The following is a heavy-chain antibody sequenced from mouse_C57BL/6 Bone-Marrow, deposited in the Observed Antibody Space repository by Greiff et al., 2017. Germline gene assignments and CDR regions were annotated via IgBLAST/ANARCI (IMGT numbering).Heavy chain of an antibody. J-gene: IGHJ1*03. V-gene: IGHV5-6*02. CDR2: ISSGGSYT. CDR3: AREPTIVTTVFYWYFDV. CDR1: GFTFSSYG. Sequence: EVKLEESGGDLVKPGGSLKLSCAASGFTFSSYGMSWVRQTPDKRLEWVATISSGGSYTYYPDSVKGRFTISRDNAKNTLYLQMSSLKSEDTAMYYCAREPTIVTTVFYWYFDVWGTGTTVTVSS. D-gene: IGHD2-5*01.